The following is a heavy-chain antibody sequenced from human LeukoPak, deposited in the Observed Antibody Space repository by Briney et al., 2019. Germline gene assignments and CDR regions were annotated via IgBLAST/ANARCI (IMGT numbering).Heavy chain of an antibody. CDR1: GFTFSSYS. Sequence: PGGSLRLSCAASGFTFSSYSMNWVRQAPGKGLEWVSSISSSSSYIYYADSVKGRFTTSRDNAKNSLYLQVNSLRAEDTAVYYCATKPGYRADYWGQGTLVTVSS. CDR3: ATKPGYRADY. D-gene: IGHD3-9*01. CDR2: ISSSSSYI. J-gene: IGHJ4*02. V-gene: IGHV3-21*01.